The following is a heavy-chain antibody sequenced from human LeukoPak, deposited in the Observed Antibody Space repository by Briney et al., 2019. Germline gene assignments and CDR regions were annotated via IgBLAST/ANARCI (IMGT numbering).Heavy chain of an antibody. J-gene: IGHJ4*02. V-gene: IGHV4-39*07. D-gene: IGHD6-6*01. Sequence: SETLSLTCTVSGGSISSSSYYWGWIRQPPGKGLEWIGSIYYNGSTYYNPSLKSRVTISVDKSKNQFSLKLSSVTAADTAVYYCARSLAAPGSDYFDYWGQGTLVTVSS. CDR3: ARSLAAPGSDYFDY. CDR2: IYYNGST. CDR1: GGSISSSSYY.